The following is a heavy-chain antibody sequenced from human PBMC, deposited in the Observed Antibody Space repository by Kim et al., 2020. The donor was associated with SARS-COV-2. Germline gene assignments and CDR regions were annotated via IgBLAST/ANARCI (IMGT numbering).Heavy chain of an antibody. Sequence: QGRVTMTADESTSTAYMELSSLRSEDTAVYYCARDRGIAAAGNRGYYFDYWGQGTLVTVSS. V-gene: IGHV1-69*01. D-gene: IGHD6-13*01. J-gene: IGHJ4*02. CDR3: ARDRGIAAAGNRGYYFDY.